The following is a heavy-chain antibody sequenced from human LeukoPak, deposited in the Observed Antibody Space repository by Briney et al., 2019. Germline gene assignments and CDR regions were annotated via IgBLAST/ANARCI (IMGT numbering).Heavy chain of an antibody. CDR2: ISYDGSNK. J-gene: IGHJ6*02. D-gene: IGHD1-1*01. CDR1: GFTFSSYA. Sequence: GGSLRLSCAASGFTFSSYAMSWVRQAPGKGLEWVAVISYDGSNKYYADSVKGRFTISRDNSKNTLYLQMNSLRAEDTAVYYCARDCPLTRSNYYYYGMDVWGQGTTVTVSS. V-gene: IGHV3-30-3*01. CDR3: ARDCPLTRSNYYYYGMDV.